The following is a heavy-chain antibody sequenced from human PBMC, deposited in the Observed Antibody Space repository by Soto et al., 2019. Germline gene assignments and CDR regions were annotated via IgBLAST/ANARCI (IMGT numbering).Heavy chain of an antibody. D-gene: IGHD3-22*01. V-gene: IGHV4-39*01. Sequence: SETLSLTCTVSGGSISSSSYYWGWIRQPPGKGLEWIGSIYYSGSTYYNPSLKSRVTISVDTSKNQFSLKLSSVTAADTAVYYCARQNMIVVVMFYYGMDVGGQGTTVTVSS. CDR2: IYYSGST. CDR3: ARQNMIVVVMFYYGMDV. CDR1: GGSISSSSYY. J-gene: IGHJ6*02.